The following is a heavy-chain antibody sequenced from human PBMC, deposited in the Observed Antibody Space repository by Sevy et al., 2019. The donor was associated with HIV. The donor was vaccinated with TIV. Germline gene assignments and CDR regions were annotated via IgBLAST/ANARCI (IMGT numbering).Heavy chain of an antibody. D-gene: IGHD6-13*01. CDR3: ARARHCGSSSCEFDY. CDR2: INTNTGNP. Sequence: ASVKVSCKASGYTFTRYAMNWVRQAPGQGLEWMGWINTNTGNPTYAQGFTGRFVFSLDTSVSTAYLLITNLKAEDTAVYYCARARHCGSSSCEFDYWGQGTLVTVSS. V-gene: IGHV7-4-1*02. CDR1: GYTFTRYA. J-gene: IGHJ4*02.